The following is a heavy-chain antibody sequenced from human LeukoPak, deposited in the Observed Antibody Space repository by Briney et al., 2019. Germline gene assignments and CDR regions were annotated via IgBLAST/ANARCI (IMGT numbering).Heavy chain of an antibody. D-gene: IGHD1-26*01. CDR2: ISAYNGNT. CDR3: ARTRPTWEGWGFDY. CDR1: GYTFTSYG. V-gene: IGHV1-18*01. J-gene: IGHJ4*02. Sequence: ASVKVSCKASGYTFTSYGISWVRQAPGQGLEWMGWISAYNGNTNYAQKLQGRVTMTTDTSTTTAYMDLRSLRFDDTAVYYCARTRPTWEGWGFDYWGQGSLVTVSS.